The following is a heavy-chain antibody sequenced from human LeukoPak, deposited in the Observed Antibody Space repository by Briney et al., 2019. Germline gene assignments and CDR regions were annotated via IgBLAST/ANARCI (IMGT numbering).Heavy chain of an antibody. CDR1: GGSISSVNYY. J-gene: IGHJ3*02. Sequence: SETLSLTCTVSGGSISSVNYYWSWIRQPAGKGLEWIGRIYTSGSINYNPSLKSRVTISVDTSKNQFSLKLTSVTAADTAVYYCARDLRHYEFWSGYYTDAFDIWGQGTMVTVSS. CDR2: IYTSGSI. D-gene: IGHD3-3*01. V-gene: IGHV4-61*02. CDR3: ARDLRHYEFWSGYYTDAFDI.